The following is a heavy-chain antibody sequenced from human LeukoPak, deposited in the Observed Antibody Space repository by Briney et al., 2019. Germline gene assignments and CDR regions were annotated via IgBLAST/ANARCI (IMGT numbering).Heavy chain of an antibody. V-gene: IGHV3-23*01. CDR2: ISGSGGST. CDR3: AKDGIWFGEP. Sequence: GGSLRLSCAASGFTFSSYAMLWFRQAPGKGLEWVSAISGSGGSTYYADSVKGRFTISRDNSKNTLYLQMNSLRAEDTAVYYCAKDGIWFGEPLGQGTLVTVSS. CDR1: GFTFSSYA. J-gene: IGHJ5*02. D-gene: IGHD3-10*01.